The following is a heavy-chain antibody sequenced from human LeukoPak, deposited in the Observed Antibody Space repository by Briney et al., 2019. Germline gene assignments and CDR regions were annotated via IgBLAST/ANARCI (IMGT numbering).Heavy chain of an antibody. Sequence: PGGSLRLSCAASGFTFSSYAMHWVRQAPGKGLEWVAVISYDGSNKYYADSVKGRFTISRDNSKNTLYLQMNSLRAEDTAVYYCARKYRVWGSYRSPLGYWGQGTLVTVSS. CDR3: ARKYRVWGSYRSPLGY. D-gene: IGHD3-16*02. V-gene: IGHV3-30-3*01. CDR2: ISYDGSNK. CDR1: GFTFSSYA. J-gene: IGHJ4*02.